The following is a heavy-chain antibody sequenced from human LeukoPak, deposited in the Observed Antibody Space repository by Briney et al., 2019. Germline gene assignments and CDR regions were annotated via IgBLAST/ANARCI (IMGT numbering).Heavy chain of an antibody. CDR2: INSDGSST. V-gene: IGHV3-74*01. CDR3: GRELDWLPTLDY. J-gene: IGHJ4*02. Sequence: GGSLRLSCAASGFTFSNYWMHWVRQAPGKGLVWVSRINSDGSSTRYADSVKGRFTISRDNAKNTLYLQMHSLRAEDTAVYYCGRELDWLPTLDYWGQGTLVTVSS. D-gene: IGHD3-9*01. CDR1: GFTFSNYW.